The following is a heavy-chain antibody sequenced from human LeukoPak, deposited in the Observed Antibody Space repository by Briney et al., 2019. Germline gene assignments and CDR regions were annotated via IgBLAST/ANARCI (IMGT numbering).Heavy chain of an antibody. V-gene: IGHV4-38-2*02. J-gene: IGHJ4*02. CDR3: ARLGGYSYGYGGYFDY. D-gene: IGHD5-18*01. CDR1: DYSISSPYC. CDR2: IYYSGST. Sequence: SETLSLTCTVSDYSISSPYCWGWIRQPPGKGLEWIGSIYYSGSTYYNPSLKSRVTISVDTSKNQFSLKLSSVTAADTAVYYCARLGGYSYGYGGYFDYWGQGTLVTVSS.